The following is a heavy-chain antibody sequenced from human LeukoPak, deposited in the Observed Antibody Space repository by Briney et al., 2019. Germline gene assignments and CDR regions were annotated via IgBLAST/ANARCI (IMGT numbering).Heavy chain of an antibody. J-gene: IGHJ6*04. CDR1: GGSISSSSYY. D-gene: IGHD2-2*01. CDR2: IYYSGST. Sequence: KSSETLSLTCTVSGGSISSSSYYWGWIRQPPGKGLEWIGSIYYSGSTYYNPSLKSRVTISVDTSKNQFSLKLSSVTAADTAVYYCARLNVPGYCSSTSCALLDVWGKGTTVTVSS. V-gene: IGHV4-39*01. CDR3: ARLNVPGYCSSTSCALLDV.